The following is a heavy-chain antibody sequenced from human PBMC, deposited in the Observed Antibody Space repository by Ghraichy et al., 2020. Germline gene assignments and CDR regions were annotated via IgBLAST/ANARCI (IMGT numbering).Heavy chain of an antibody. D-gene: IGHD1-26*01. V-gene: IGHV1-3*01. J-gene: IGHJ4*02. CDR1: AYTFANYA. CDR3: AKDSGTSFFDY. CDR2: INAGNGTT. Sequence: ASVKVSCKTSAYTFANYAIHWLRQAPGQSLEWMGWINAGNGTTKYSQRLQGRVTITSDTSASTVYMELSSLRSEDTAVYYCAKDSGTSFFDYWGQGTLVTVSS.